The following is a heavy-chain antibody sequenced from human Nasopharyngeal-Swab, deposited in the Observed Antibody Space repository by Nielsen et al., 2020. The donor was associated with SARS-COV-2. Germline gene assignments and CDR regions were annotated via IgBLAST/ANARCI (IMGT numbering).Heavy chain of an antibody. Sequence: SETLSLTCTVSGGSISSYYWSWIRQPPGKGLEWIGYIYYSGSTNYNPSLKSRVTISVDTSKNQFSLKLSSVTAADTAVYYCARAEVLNGLDYWGQRTLVTVSS. CDR1: GGSISSYY. V-gene: IGHV4-59*01. CDR3: ARAEVLNGLDY. D-gene: IGHD3-9*01. CDR2: IYYSGST. J-gene: IGHJ4*02.